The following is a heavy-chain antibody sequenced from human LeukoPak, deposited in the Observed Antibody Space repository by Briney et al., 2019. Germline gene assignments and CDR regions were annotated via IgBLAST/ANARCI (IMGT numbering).Heavy chain of an antibody. V-gene: IGHV3-20*04. D-gene: IGHD2-2*02. J-gene: IGHJ6*03. CDR2: INWNGDST. CDR1: GFTFEDYD. CDR3: ARDNRGYCSSTSCYIDYYYYYMDV. Sequence: GGSLRLSCAASGFTFEDYDMTWVRQAPGRGLEWVSGINWNGDSTGYVDSVKGRFTISRDNAKNSLYLQMNSLRAEDTAVYYCARDNRGYCSSTSCYIDYYYYYMDVWGKGTTVTVSS.